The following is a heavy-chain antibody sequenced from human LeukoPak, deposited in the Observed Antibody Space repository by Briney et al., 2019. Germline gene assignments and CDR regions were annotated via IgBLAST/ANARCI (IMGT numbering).Heavy chain of an antibody. V-gene: IGHV4-39*07. J-gene: IGHJ5*02. CDR3: ARLFTTVVTTPSSRWFDP. D-gene: IGHD4-23*01. Sequence: PSETLSLTCTVSGGSISSSSYYWSWIRQPPGKGLEWIGEINHSGSTNYNPSLKSRVTISVDTSKNQFSLKLSSVTAADTAVYYCARLFTTVVTTPSSRWFDPWGQGTLVTVSS. CDR1: GGSISSSSYY. CDR2: INHSGST.